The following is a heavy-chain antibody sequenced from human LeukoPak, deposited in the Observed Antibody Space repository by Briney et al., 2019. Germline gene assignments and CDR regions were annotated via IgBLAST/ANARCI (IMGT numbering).Heavy chain of an antibody. CDR3: ARGRQWLVPTFFDY. CDR2: LNHSGST. V-gene: IGHV4-34*01. Sequence: PSETLSLTCAVFGGSFSGYYWSWIRQPPGKGLEWIGELNHSGSTNYNPSLKSRVTMSVDTSKNQFSLKLNSVTAADTAVYYCARGRQWLVPTFFDYWGQGTLVTVSS. D-gene: IGHD6-19*01. J-gene: IGHJ4*02. CDR1: GGSFSGYY.